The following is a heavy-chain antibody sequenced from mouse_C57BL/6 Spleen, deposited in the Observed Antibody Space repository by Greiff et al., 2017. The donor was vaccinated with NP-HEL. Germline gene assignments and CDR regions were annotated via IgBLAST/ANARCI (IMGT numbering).Heavy chain of an antibody. CDR3: AREGGDGPFAY. CDR2: ISYSGST. D-gene: IGHD2-3*01. V-gene: IGHV3-1*01. Sequence: EVKLQESGPGMVKPSQSLFLTCTVTGYSITSGYDWHWIRHFPGNKLEWMGYISYSGSTNYNPSLKSRISITHDTSKNHFFLKLNSVTTEDTATYYCAREGGDGPFAYWGQRTLVTVSA. CDR1: GYSITSGYD. J-gene: IGHJ3*01.